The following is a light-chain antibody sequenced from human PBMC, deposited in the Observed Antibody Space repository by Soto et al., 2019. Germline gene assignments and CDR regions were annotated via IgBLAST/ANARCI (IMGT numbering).Light chain of an antibody. Sequence: QSVLTQPASVSGSXXXSIXXXCTGTSXDVGSYNSVSWYQQYPGKAPKLMIHDVNNRPSGISDRFSGSKSGNTASLTISGLQAEDEADYYCSSFTSSTSYVFGTGTKLTVL. CDR2: DVN. J-gene: IGLJ1*01. CDR3: SSFTSSTSYV. V-gene: IGLV2-14*03. CDR1: SXDVGSYNS.